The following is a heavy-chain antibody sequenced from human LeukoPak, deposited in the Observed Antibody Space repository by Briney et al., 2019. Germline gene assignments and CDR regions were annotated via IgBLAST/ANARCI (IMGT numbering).Heavy chain of an antibody. CDR2: IKSKTDGGTT. D-gene: IGHD2/OR15-2a*01. J-gene: IGHJ4*02. CDR1: AFTFSNAW. V-gene: IGHV3-15*01. Sequence: GESLRLSCAASAFTFSNAWMSWVRQAPGKGLEWVGRIKSKTDGGTTDYVTPVKGRFTISRDDSKKTLYLQMNSLKTEDTAAYYCTTAGVYGQDGYWGQGTLVTVSS. CDR3: TTAGVYGQDGY.